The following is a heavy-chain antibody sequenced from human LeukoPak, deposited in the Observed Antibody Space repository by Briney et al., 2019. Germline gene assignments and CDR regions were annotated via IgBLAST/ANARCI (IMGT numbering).Heavy chain of an antibody. J-gene: IGHJ4*02. V-gene: IGHV3-48*01. Sequence: GGSLRLSCAASGFTFSGYSMNWVRQAPGKGLEWVSYISRDSSVIYYADSLNGRFTISRDNAKNSLYLQMNSLRAEDTAVFYCARVRAAAEGTTFDYWGQGTLVTVSS. CDR2: ISRDSSVI. CDR3: ARVRAAAEGTTFDY. CDR1: GFTFSGYS. D-gene: IGHD6-13*01.